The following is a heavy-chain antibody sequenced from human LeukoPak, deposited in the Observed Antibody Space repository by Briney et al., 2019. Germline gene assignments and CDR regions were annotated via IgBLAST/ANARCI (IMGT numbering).Heavy chain of an antibody. D-gene: IGHD3-10*01. J-gene: IGHJ4*02. CDR1: GGSFSGYY. Sequence: PSETLSLTCAVYGGSFSGYYWSWIRQPPGKGLEWIGEINHSGSTNYNPSLKSRVTISVDTSKNQFSLKLSSVTAADTAVYYCARGPTYYYGSGRDFDYWGQGTLVTVSS. CDR2: INHSGST. CDR3: ARGPTYYYGSGRDFDY. V-gene: IGHV4-34*01.